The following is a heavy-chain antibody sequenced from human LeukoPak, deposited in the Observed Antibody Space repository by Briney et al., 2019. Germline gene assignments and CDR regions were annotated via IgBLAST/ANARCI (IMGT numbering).Heavy chain of an antibody. CDR3: AKALTSGWYLFDY. CDR1: GFTFTTYA. V-gene: IGHV3-23*01. Sequence: PGGSLRLSCAASGFTFTTYAMYCVRQAPGKGLEWVSAISGGSTYYTDSVKGRFTISRDNSKNTLYLQMNSLRGEDTAVYYCAKALTSGWYLFDYWGQGTLVTVSS. D-gene: IGHD6-19*01. J-gene: IGHJ4*02. CDR2: ISGGST.